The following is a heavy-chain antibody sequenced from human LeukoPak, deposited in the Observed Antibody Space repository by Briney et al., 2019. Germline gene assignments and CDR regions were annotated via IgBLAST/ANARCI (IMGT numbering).Heavy chain of an antibody. CDR1: GGSFSGYY. V-gene: IGHV4-59*01. D-gene: IGHD5-18*01. CDR2: IYYTGST. J-gene: IGHJ4*02. CDR3: ARDREHSYGRYFDY. Sequence: SETLSLTCVVYGGSFSGYYWSWIRQPPGKGLEWIGYIYYTGSTNYNPSLKSRVTISVDMSKNQFSLKLSSVTAADTAVYYCARDREHSYGRYFDYWGEGTLVTVSS.